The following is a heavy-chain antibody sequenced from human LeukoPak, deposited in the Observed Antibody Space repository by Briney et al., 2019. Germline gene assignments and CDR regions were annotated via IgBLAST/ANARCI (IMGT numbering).Heavy chain of an antibody. J-gene: IGHJ4*02. CDR1: GGSISSTTYY. V-gene: IGHV4-39*01. CDR3: ATTLPFNPGPYHDDY. D-gene: IGHD3-10*01. CDR2: FYYSGST. Sequence: SETLSLTCTVSGGSISSTTYYWGWIRQPPGKGLEWIGAFYYSGSTYYNPSLKSRITISVDTSKNQFSLKLSYVTAADTAVYYCATTLPFNPGPYHDDYWGQGTLVTVSS.